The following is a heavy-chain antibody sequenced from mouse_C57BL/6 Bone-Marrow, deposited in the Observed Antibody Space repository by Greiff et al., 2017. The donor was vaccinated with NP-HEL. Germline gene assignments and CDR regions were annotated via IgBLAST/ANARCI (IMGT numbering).Heavy chain of an antibody. Sequence: QVQLQQPGAELVMPGASVKLSCNASGYTFTSYWMHWVKQRPGQGLEWIGEIDPSDSYTNYNQKFKGKSTLTVDKSSSTAYMQLSSLTSEDSAVYYCARELIYYDYDDYAMDYWGQGTSVTVSS. D-gene: IGHD2-4*01. V-gene: IGHV1-69*01. J-gene: IGHJ4*01. CDR3: ARELIYYDYDDYAMDY. CDR1: GYTFTSYW. CDR2: IDPSDSYT.